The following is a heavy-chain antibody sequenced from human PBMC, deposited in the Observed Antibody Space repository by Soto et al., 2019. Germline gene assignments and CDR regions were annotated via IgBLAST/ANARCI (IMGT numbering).Heavy chain of an antibody. D-gene: IGHD4-17*01. V-gene: IGHV1-69*13. CDR2: IIPIFGTA. CDR3: ARDPPLDDYGDSNFDY. Sequence: SVKVSCKASGGTFSSYAISWVRQAPGQGLEWMGGIIPIFGTANYAQKFQGRVTITADESTSTAYMELSSLRSEDTAVYYCARDPPLDDYGDSNFDYWGQGTLVTVSS. CDR1: GGTFSSYA. J-gene: IGHJ4*02.